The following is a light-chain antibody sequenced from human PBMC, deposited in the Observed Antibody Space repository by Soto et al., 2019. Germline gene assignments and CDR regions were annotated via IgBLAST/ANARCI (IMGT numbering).Light chain of an antibody. CDR1: QSVSSSF. Sequence: EIVLTQSPGTLSLSPGERATLSCRTSQSVSSSFLAWYQHKPGQAPRLLIFGASNRAAGIPDRFSGSRSGTDFTLTIGRLEPEDFAVYYCQLYGSSSITFGQGTRWRL. V-gene: IGKV3-20*01. CDR3: QLYGSSSIT. CDR2: GAS. J-gene: IGKJ5*01.